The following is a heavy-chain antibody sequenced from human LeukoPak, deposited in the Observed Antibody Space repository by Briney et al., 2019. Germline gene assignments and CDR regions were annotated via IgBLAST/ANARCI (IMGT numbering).Heavy chain of an antibody. V-gene: IGHV1-2*02. Sequence: EASVKVTCTASGYTFSGFYIHWVRQAPGQGLEWMGWINPNSGVTNYAQKLQGRVTITRDTSIDTAYMQLSRLRSDDTAVYYCAKDRYGDYEAPFHYYMDAWGRGTTVTVSS. CDR1: GYTFSGFY. J-gene: IGHJ6*03. D-gene: IGHD5-12*01. CDR3: AKDRYGDYEAPFHYYMDA. CDR2: INPNSGVT.